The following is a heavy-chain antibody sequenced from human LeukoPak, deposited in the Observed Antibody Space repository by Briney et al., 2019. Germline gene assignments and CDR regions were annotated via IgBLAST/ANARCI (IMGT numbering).Heavy chain of an antibody. V-gene: IGHV3-23*01. CDR2: VSGTGVGA. J-gene: IGHJ5*02. D-gene: IGHD1-1*01. CDR1: GFTFSSSA. CDR3: AKDRNNWNDGGWLDP. Sequence: GGSLRLSCAASGFTFSSSAMSWVRLAPGKGLEWVARVSGTGVGAAYADSVKGRFTISRDNSKNTLYLQMNRLRAEDTAIYYCAKDRNNWNDGGWLDPWGQGTLVTVSS.